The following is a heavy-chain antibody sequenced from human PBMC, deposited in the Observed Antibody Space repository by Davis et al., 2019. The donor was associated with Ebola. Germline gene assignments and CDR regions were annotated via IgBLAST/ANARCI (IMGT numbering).Heavy chain of an antibody. CDR3: ARVYWNYVVY. CDR2: IKQDGSEK. Sequence: GESLKISCAASGFTFSSYWMSWVRQAPGKGLEWVANIKQDGSEKYYVDSVKGRFTISRDNAKNSLYLQMNSLRAEDTAVYYCARVYWNYVVYWGQGTLVTVSS. CDR1: GFTFSSYW. J-gene: IGHJ4*02. V-gene: IGHV3-7*03. D-gene: IGHD1-1*01.